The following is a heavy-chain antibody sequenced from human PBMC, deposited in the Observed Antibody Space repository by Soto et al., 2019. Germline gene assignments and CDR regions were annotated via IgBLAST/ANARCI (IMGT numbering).Heavy chain of an antibody. CDR1: GFSFSNSA. CDR2: IIVGSGQT. D-gene: IGHD2-21*02. V-gene: IGHV1-58*01. Sequence: SVKVSCKTSGFSFSNSAVQWVRQARGQSLEWIGWIIVGSGQTKSAQNIQERLTITRDISTSTVYMELSSLNSEDTAVYYCAAELYERGDCCHLDYWGQGTLVTVSS. CDR3: AAELYERGDCCHLDY. J-gene: IGHJ4*02.